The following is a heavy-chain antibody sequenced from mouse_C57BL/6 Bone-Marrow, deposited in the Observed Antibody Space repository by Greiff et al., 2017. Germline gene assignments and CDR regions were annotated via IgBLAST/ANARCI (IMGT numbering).Heavy chain of an antibody. CDR1: GFTFSDYG. V-gene: IGHV5-17*01. Sequence: GGGLVKPGGSLKLSCAASGFTFSDYGMHWVRQAPEKGLEWVAYISSGSSTIYYADTVKGRFTISRDNAKYTLVLQMTSLRTEDTTMYYCARRGEPLNNCDYGDQGTTPTVSA. CDR3: ARRGEPLNNCDY. J-gene: IGHJ2*01. CDR2: ISSGSSTI.